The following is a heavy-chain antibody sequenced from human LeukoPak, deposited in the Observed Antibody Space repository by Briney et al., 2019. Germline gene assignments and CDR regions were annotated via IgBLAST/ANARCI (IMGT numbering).Heavy chain of an antibody. V-gene: IGHV1-8*01. CDR2: MNPNSGNT. CDR3: ARRRMIAAAGNLPSNSVSNWFDP. CDR1: GYTFTSYD. D-gene: IGHD6-13*01. Sequence: ASVKVSCKAPGYTFTSYDINWVRQATGQGLEWMGWMNPNSGNTGYAQKFQGRVNMTRNTSISTGYVELSSLRSEGTAVYYCARRRMIAAAGNLPSNSVSNWFDPWCQGTLVTVSS. J-gene: IGHJ5*02.